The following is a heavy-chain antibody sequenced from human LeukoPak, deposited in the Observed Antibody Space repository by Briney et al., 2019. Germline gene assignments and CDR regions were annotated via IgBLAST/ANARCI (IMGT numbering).Heavy chain of an antibody. J-gene: IGHJ4*02. D-gene: IGHD3-22*01. V-gene: IGHV6-1*01. CDR2: TYYRSKWYN. CDR3: AREARSGYHLRGYFDY. Sequence: PSETLSLTCAISGDSVSSNSATWNWIRQSPSRGLEWLGRTYYRSKWYNDYAVSVKSRITINPDTSKNQFSLQLNSVTPEDTAVYYCAREARSGYHLRGYFDYWGQGTLVTVSS. CDR1: GDSVSSNSAT.